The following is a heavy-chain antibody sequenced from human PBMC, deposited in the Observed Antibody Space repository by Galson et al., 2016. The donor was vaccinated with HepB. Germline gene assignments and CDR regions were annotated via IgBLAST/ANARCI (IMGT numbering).Heavy chain of an antibody. V-gene: IGHV3-66*01. D-gene: IGHD3-10*01. Sequence: SLRLSCAASGFSVSSNYMSWVRQAPGKGLEWVSVIYTGGDTYYGDSVKGRFTISRDNSKNTLFLQMNSLRAEDTAVYYCARVLLRITMVRLGGHAMDVWGQGTTVTVSS. J-gene: IGHJ6*02. CDR2: IYTGGDT. CDR3: ARVLLRITMVRLGGHAMDV. CDR1: GFSVSSNY.